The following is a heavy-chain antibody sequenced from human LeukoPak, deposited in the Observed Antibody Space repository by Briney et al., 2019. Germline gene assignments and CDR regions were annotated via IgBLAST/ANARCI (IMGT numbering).Heavy chain of an antibody. CDR2: INAGNGNT. J-gene: IGHJ6*03. CDR1: GYTFTSYA. V-gene: IGHV1-3*01. CDR3: AREGLYAFGSGRGGSMFYYYMDV. Sequence: ASVKVSCKASGYTFTSYAMHWVRQAPGQRLEWMGWINAGNGNTKYSQKFQGRVTITRDTSASTAYMELSSLRSEDTAVYYCAREGLYAFGSGRGGSMFYYYMDVWGKGTTVTVSS. D-gene: IGHD3-10*01.